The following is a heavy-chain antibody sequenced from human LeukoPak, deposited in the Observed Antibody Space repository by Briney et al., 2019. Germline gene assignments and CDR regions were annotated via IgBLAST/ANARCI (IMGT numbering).Heavy chain of an antibody. V-gene: IGHV3-74*01. CDR3: AKDGRLAAAGTVDHFDY. CDR1: GFIFSSYW. Sequence: GSLRLSCAASGFIFSSYWMHWVRQAPGKGLVWVSRINTDGSSTTYADSVKGRFTISRDNAKNTLYLQMNSLRADDTAVYYCAKDGRLAAAGTVDHFDYWGQGTLVTVSS. CDR2: INTDGSST. J-gene: IGHJ4*02. D-gene: IGHD6-13*01.